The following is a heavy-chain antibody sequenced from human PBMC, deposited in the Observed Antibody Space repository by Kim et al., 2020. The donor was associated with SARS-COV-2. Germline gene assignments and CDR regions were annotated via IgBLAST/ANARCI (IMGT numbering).Heavy chain of an antibody. CDR2: IDPSDSYT. Sequence: GESLKISCKGSGYSFTSYWISWVRQMPGKGLEWMGRIDPSDSYTNYSQSFQGHVTISADKSISTAYLQWSSLKASDTAMYYCARLPGMVSIFYYGMDVWGQGTTVTVSS. J-gene: IGHJ6*02. CDR1: GYSFTSYW. D-gene: IGHD2-21*01. V-gene: IGHV5-10-1*01. CDR3: ARLPGMVSIFYYGMDV.